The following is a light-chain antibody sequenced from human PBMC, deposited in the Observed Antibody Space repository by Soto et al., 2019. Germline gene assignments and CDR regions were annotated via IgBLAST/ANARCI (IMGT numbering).Light chain of an antibody. Sequence: QSALTQPASVSGSPGQSITISCTGTRRDVGNYNYVSWYQQYPGRVPKLLIYMVSNRPSGVSNRFSGSKSGNTAALTISGLQAEDEADYFCTSPTPGSLYVFGTGTKSPS. CDR3: TSPTPGSLYV. CDR2: MVS. CDR1: RRDVGNYNY. J-gene: IGLJ1*01. V-gene: IGLV2-14*01.